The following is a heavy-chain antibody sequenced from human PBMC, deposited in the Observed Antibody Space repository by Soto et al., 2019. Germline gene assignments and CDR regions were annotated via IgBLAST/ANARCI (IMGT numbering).Heavy chain of an antibody. CDR1: GFTFPSYS. D-gene: IGHD1-26*01. V-gene: IGHV3-48*02. J-gene: IGHJ4*01. Sequence: EVQLVESGGGLVQPGGSLRLSCAASGFTFPSYSMNWVRQAPGKGLEWVSYISSSSSTIYYADSMKGRFTISRDHAKNSLYLQVNSLRDEDTAVYYCVRGGATIFDYWGRGTRVTVSS. CDR3: VRGGATIFDY. CDR2: ISSSSSTI.